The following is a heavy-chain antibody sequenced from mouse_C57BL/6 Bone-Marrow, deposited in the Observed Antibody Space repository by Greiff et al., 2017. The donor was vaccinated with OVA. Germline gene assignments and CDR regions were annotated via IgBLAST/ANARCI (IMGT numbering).Heavy chain of an antibody. V-gene: IGHV2-2*01. CDR3: ARNWRYYGSSYPFAY. D-gene: IGHD1-1*01. CDR1: GFSLTSYG. Sequence: QVQLKESGPGLVQPSQSLSITCTVSGFSLTSYGVHWVRQSPGKGLEWLGVIWSGGSTDYNAAFISRLSISKDNSKSQVFFKMNSLQADDTAIYYCARNWRYYGSSYPFAYWGQGTLVTVSA. J-gene: IGHJ3*01. CDR2: IWSGGST.